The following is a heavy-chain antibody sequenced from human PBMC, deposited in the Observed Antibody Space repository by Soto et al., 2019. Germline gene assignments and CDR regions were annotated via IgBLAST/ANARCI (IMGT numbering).Heavy chain of an antibody. CDR1: VFTFSSYA. CDR2: ISGSGGST. J-gene: IGHJ4*02. CDR3: AKPLNLGSSWYDY. V-gene: IGHV3-23*01. D-gene: IGHD6-13*01. Sequence: EVQLLESGGGLVQPGGSLRLSCAASVFTFSSYAMSWVRQAPGKGLEWVSAISGSGGSTYYADSVKGRFTISRDNSKNTLYLQMNSLRAEDTAVYYCAKPLNLGSSWYDYWGQGTLVTVSS.